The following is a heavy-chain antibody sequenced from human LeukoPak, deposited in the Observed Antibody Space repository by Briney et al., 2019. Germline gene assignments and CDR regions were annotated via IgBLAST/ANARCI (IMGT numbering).Heavy chain of an antibody. CDR2: IYYSGST. Sequence: SETLSLTCTVSGGSISSSSYYWGWIRQPPGKGLEWIGSIYYSGSTYYNPSLKSRVTISVDTSKNQFSLKLSSVTAADMAVYYCATTGQDIVVVVAATRVDYWGQGTLVTVSS. J-gene: IGHJ4*02. V-gene: IGHV4-39*01. CDR1: GGSISSSSYY. D-gene: IGHD2-15*01. CDR3: ATTGQDIVVVVAATRVDY.